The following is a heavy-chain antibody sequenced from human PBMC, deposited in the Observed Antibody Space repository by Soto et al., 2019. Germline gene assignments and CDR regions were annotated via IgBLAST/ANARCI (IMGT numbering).Heavy chain of an antibody. V-gene: IGHV4-59*01. D-gene: IGHD3-3*01. CDR2: IYYSGST. CDR1: GACISSYY. CDR3: ARCGYDFWSGYQNWFEP. J-gene: IGHJ5*02. Sequence: ETLYLTCTVSGACISSYYWSWIRQPPGKGLERIGYIYYSGSTNYNPSLKSRVTISVDTSKNQFSLKLSSVTAADTAVYYCARCGYDFWSGYQNWFEPWGQGTLVIVST.